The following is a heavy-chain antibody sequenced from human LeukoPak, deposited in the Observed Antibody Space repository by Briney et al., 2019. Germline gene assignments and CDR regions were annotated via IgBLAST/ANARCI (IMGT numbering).Heavy chain of an antibody. D-gene: IGHD3-10*01. J-gene: IGHJ6*02. CDR1: GGSFSGYY. V-gene: IGHV4-34*01. CDR3: ARRIRRDYYYYGMDV. CDR2: IYYSGST. Sequence: SETLSLTCAVYGGSFSGYYWSWIRQPPGKGLEWIGSIYYSGSTYYNPSLKSRVTISVDTSKNQFSLKLSSVTAADTAVYYCARRIRRDYYYYGMDVWGQGTTVTVSS.